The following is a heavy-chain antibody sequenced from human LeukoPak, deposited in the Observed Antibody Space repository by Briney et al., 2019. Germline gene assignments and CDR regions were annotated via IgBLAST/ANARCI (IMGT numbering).Heavy chain of an antibody. J-gene: IGHJ4*02. CDR1: EYTFTGYY. CDR2: INPKNGGI. D-gene: IGHD3-22*01. Sequence: GASMKVSCMASEYTFTGYYLHWVRQAPGQGLEWMGWINPKNGGIKYAQKYHGRVIMTREPSISAVYMELSRLRTDATAVYSCARDPAQTYYYDPWGQGTLVSVSS. V-gene: IGHV1-2*02. CDR3: ARDPAQTYYYDP.